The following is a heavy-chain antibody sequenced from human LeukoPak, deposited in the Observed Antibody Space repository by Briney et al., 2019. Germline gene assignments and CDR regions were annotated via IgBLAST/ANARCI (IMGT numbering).Heavy chain of an antibody. J-gene: IGHJ4*02. V-gene: IGHV3-48*02. D-gene: IGHD3-22*01. Sequence: PGGSLRLSCAASGFTFSTYSMNWVRQAPGKGLEWVSYISTSSSTIYYADSVKGRFTISRDNAKNSLYLQMNSLTDEDTAVYYCARVQIQHYYDSSGYYDYWGQGTLVTVSS. CDR3: ARVQIQHYYDSSGYYDY. CDR2: ISTSSSTI. CDR1: GFTFSTYS.